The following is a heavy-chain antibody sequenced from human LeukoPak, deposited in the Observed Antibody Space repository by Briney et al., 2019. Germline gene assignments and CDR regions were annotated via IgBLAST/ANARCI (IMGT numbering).Heavy chain of an antibody. Sequence: SETLSLTSAVYGGSFSGYYWSWIRQPPGQGLEWIGEINHSGSTNYNPSLKSRVTISVDTSKKQFSLKMSSVTAADTAVYYCARIYYDSSGYSYYFDYWGQGTLVTASS. CDR3: ARIYYDSSGYSYYFDY. D-gene: IGHD3-22*01. CDR2: INHSGST. J-gene: IGHJ4*02. V-gene: IGHV4-34*01. CDR1: GGSFSGYY.